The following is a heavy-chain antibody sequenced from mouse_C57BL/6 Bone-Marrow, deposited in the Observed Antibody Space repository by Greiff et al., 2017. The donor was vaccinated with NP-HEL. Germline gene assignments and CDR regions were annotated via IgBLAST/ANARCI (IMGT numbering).Heavy chain of an antibody. CDR3: ARSKGRLRNWYFDV. CDR1: GYSFTDYN. D-gene: IGHD1-1*01. CDR2: FNPNYGTT. V-gene: IGHV1-39*01. Sequence: EVQLQQSGPELVKPGASVKISCKASGYSFTDYNMNWVKQSNGKSLEWIGVFNPNYGTTSYNQKFKGKATLTVDQSSSTAYMQLNSLTSEDSAVYYCARSKGRLRNWYFDVWGTGTTVTVSS. J-gene: IGHJ1*03.